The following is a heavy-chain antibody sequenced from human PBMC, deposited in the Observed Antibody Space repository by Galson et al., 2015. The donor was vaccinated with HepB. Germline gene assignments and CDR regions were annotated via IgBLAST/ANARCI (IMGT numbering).Heavy chain of an antibody. CDR1: GFRFSTYG. J-gene: IGHJ4*02. V-gene: IGHV3-30*02. Sequence: SLRLSCAASGFRFSTYGLHWVRQAPGMGLEWVAFIDYAGSKKYYADSVRGRFTISRDNSKNPLYLQVDNLRPEDKAVYYCAKDPYYYGSGSYSFDFWGQGTLVTVSS. CDR2: IDYAGSKK. D-gene: IGHD3-10*01. CDR3: AKDPYYYGSGSYSFDF.